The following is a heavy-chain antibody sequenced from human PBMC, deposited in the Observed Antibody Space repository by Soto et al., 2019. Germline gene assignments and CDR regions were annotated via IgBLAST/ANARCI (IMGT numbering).Heavy chain of an antibody. CDR3: ARAPIYDSSGYTHYFDY. J-gene: IGHJ4*02. V-gene: IGHV1-69*13. CDR1: GGTFSSYA. D-gene: IGHD3-22*01. CDR2: IIPIFGTA. Sequence: SVKVSCKASGGTFSSYAISWVRQAPGQGLEWMGGIIPIFGTANYAQKFQGRVTITADESTSTAYMELSSLRSEDTAVYYCARAPIYDSSGYTHYFDYWGQGTLVTVSS.